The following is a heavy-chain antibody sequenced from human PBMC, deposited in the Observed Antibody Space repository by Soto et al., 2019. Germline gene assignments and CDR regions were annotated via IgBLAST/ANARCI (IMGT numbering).Heavy chain of an antibody. CDR2: IYNSGNT. D-gene: IGHD6-6*01. J-gene: IGHJ4*02. V-gene: IGHV4-59*01. CDR1: GASISSYY. CDR3: AAPPRY. Sequence: PPETLSLTCTVSGASISSYYWNWIRQPPGKGLEWIGYIYNSGNTNYNPSLRSRVTISVDTSKNQFSLKLTSVTAADTAVYYCAAPPRYWGQGTLVTVSS.